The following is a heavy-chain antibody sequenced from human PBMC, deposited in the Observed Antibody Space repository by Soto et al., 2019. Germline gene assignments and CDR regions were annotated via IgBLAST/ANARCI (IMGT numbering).Heavy chain of an antibody. CDR3: AKGGAIVAAGTRVYLYNAMDV. D-gene: IGHD1-26*01. V-gene: IGHV1-2*02. J-gene: IGHJ6*02. CDR1: GYTFTGHY. CDR2: INPNSGDT. Sequence: ASVKVSCKASGYTFTGHYVHWVRQAPGQGLEWMGWINPNSGDTYLAQRFQGRVTMNRDTSIGTAYMELRGLTSDDTAEYYCAKGGAIVAAGTRVYLYNAMDVWGQGTTVTVSS.